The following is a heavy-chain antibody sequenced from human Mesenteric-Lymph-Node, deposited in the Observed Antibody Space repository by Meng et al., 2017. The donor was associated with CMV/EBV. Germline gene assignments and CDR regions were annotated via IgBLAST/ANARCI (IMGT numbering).Heavy chain of an antibody. CDR1: GGSISSSNW. CDR3: ARHPGIAAAGTYYYYYGIDV. V-gene: IGHV4-4*02. J-gene: IGHJ6*02. CDR2: IYHSGST. D-gene: IGHD6-13*01. Sequence: GSLRLSCAVSGGSISSSNWWSWVRQPPGKGLEWIGEIYHSGSTNYNPSLKSRVTISVDKSKNQFSLKLSSVTAADTAVYYCARHPGIAAAGTYYYYYGIDVWGQGTTVTVSS.